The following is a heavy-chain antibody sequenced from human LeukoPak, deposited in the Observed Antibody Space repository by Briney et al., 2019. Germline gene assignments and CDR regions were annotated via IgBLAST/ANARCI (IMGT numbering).Heavy chain of an antibody. CDR2: ISAYNGNT. J-gene: IGHJ5*02. Sequence: ASVKVSCKASGYTFTSYGISWVRQAPGQGLEWMGWISAYNGNTNYAQKLQGRVTMTTDTSTSTAYMELRSLRSDDTAVYYCARDLWRYDFWSGYYPNWFDPWGQGPLVPVSS. V-gene: IGHV1-18*01. CDR1: GYTFTSYG. D-gene: IGHD3-3*01. CDR3: ARDLWRYDFWSGYYPNWFDP.